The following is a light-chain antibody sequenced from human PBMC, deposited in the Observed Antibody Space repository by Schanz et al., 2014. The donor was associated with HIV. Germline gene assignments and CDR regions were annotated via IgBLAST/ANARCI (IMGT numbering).Light chain of an antibody. CDR3: SAWDDSRRGQVV. V-gene: IGLV2-11*01. CDR1: SSDVGGYNY. J-gene: IGLJ2*01. Sequence: QSVLTQPRSVSGSPGQSVTISCTGTSSDVGGYNYVSWYQQHPGKAPKLVIYDVNKRPSGVPDRFSGSKSGNSASLTVSGLQPEDEAEYYCSAWDDSRRGQVVFGGGTKLTVL. CDR2: DVN.